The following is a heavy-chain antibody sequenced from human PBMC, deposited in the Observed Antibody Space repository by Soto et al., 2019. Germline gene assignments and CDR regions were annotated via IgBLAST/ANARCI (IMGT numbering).Heavy chain of an antibody. CDR3: ARQPGYCSSISCYAKYYYYGMDV. J-gene: IGHJ6*02. V-gene: IGHV1-69*01. CDR1: GGTFSSYA. D-gene: IGHD2-2*01. CDR2: IIPIFGTA. Sequence: QVQLVQSGAEVKKPGSSVKVSCKASGGTFSSYAISWVRQAPGQGLEWMGGIIPIFGTANYAQKFQGRVTITADESTSTAYMELSSLRSEDTAVYYCARQPGYCSSISCYAKYYYYGMDVWGQGTTVTVSS.